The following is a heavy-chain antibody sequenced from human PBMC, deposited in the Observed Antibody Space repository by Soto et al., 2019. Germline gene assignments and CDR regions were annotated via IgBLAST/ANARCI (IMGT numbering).Heavy chain of an antibody. Sequence: QVQLQESGPGLVKPSETLSLTCTVSGGCISSYYWSWIRQPAGKGLEWIGRIYTSGSTNYNPSLKSRVTMSLDTSKNQFSLKLSSVTAADTAVYYCARESQLLLYYYYGMDVWGQGTTVTVSS. J-gene: IGHJ6*02. CDR3: ARESQLLLYYYYGMDV. CDR1: GGCISSYY. D-gene: IGHD2-2*01. V-gene: IGHV4-4*07. CDR2: IYTSGST.